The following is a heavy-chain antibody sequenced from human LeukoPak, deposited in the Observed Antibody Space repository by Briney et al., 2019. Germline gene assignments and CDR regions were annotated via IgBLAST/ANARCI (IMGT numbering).Heavy chain of an antibody. CDR1: GFTFSRYN. CDR2: ITSSSSYI. J-gene: IGHJ6*03. V-gene: IGHV3-21*06. D-gene: IGHD1-26*01. Sequence: KPGGSLRLSCAASGFTFSRYNMNWVRQAPGKGLEWVSSITSSSSYIYYADSVKGRFTISRDNAKNSPYLQMDSLRVEDTAEYYCARDPYSGNYGAYYYYYMDVWGKGTTVTISS. CDR3: ARDPYSGNYGAYYYYYMDV.